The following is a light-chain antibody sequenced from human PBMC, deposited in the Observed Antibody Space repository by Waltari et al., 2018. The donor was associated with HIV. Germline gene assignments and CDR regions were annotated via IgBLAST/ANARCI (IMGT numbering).Light chain of an antibody. V-gene: IGLV3-25*03. J-gene: IGLJ3*02. Sequence: SYDLTQTPSLSVSPGQTARINCSRGALPKKYSSWYRQKACQAPVLLIYKDIERPSGIPERISGSGSGTGITLTISGVQAEDEGDYFCQSTDFDGTWVFGGGTRLTVL. CDR2: KDI. CDR1: ALPKKY. CDR3: QSTDFDGTWV.